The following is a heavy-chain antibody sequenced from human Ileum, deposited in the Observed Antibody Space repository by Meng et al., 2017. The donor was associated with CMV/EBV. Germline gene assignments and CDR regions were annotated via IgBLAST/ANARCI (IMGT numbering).Heavy chain of an antibody. CDR3: GGGVGSTSWDYYYGMDV. D-gene: IGHD2-2*01. Sequence: GGSLRLSCAASGFAFNNEWMHWVRQAPGKGLEWVSRIKGDGSGATYPDSVKGRFTISRDNAKNTLYLQMNSLRVEDTAVYYCGGGVGSTSWDYYYGMDVWGQGTTVTVSS. CDR2: IKGDGSGA. J-gene: IGHJ6*02. CDR1: GFAFNNEW. V-gene: IGHV3-74*03.